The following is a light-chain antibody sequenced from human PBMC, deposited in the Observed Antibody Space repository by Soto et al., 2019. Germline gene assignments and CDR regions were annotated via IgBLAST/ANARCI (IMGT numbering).Light chain of an antibody. CDR2: YAS. V-gene: IGKV3-15*01. Sequence: EIVMTQSPATLSVSPGERATLSCRASQSVNSNLAWYQRKRGQAPRLLIFYASTRAPGIPSGFSGSGSGTEFTLTSSSLQSEDFAVYYCLQYNTWPWTFGQGTEVEIK. J-gene: IGKJ1*01. CDR1: QSVNSN. CDR3: LQYNTWPWT.